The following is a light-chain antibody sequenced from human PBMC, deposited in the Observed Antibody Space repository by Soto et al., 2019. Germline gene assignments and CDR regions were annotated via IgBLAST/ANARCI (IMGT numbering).Light chain of an antibody. CDR3: QHHANLPWT. V-gene: IGKV1-33*01. CDR1: QEVXSF. Sequence: DIQLTQYLASLSASVGDSLTITCQASQEVXSFLNWYQQKPGKAPKFLXAYASNLETGGPSRFSGSGSVTDFTFSIASLQPEDIGNYYFQHHANLPWTFGQGTKVDIK. J-gene: IGKJ1*01. CDR2: YAS.